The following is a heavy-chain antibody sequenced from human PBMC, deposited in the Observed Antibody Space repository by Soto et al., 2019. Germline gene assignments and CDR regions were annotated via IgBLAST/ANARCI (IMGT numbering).Heavy chain of an antibody. D-gene: IGHD3-9*01. CDR2: INHSGST. CDR3: ARSLRWFDP. Sequence: SGTLSLTCAVYGGCFSGYYWGWIRQPPGKGLEWIGEINHSGSTNYNPSLKSRVTISVDTSKNQFSLKLSSVTAADTAVYYCARSLRWFDPWGQGTLVTVSS. J-gene: IGHJ5*02. CDR1: GGCFSGYY. V-gene: IGHV4-34*01.